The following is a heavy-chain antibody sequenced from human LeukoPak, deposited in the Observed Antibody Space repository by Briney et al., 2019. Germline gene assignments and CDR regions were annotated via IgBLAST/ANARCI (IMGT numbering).Heavy chain of an antibody. CDR2: INPSSGNT. J-gene: IGHJ4*02. CDR3: ARSYSGYAGY. D-gene: IGHD5-12*01. Sequence: ASVKVSCKASGYTFTGYDINWVRQATGQGLEWMGWINPSSGNTGYAQKFQGRVTMTRNTSISTAYMELSSLRSEDTAVYYCARSYSGYAGYWGQGTLVTVSS. CDR1: GYTFTGYD. V-gene: IGHV1-8*01.